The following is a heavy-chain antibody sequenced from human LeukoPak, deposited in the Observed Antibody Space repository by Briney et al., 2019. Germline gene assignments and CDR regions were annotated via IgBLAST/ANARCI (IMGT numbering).Heavy chain of an antibody. CDR1: GYSISSGYY. D-gene: IGHD6-25*01. CDR3: ARVSAYYYMDV. V-gene: IGHV4-38-2*02. Sequence: SETLSLTCTVSGYSISSGYYWGWIRQPPGKGLEWIGNIYHSGSTYYNPSLKSRVTISVDTSKNQSSLKLSSVTAADTAVYYCARVSAYYYMDVWGKGTTVTISS. J-gene: IGHJ6*03. CDR2: IYHSGST.